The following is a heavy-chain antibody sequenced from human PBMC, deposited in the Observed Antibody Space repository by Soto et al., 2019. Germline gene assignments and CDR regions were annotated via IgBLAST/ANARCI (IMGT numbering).Heavy chain of an antibody. CDR2: INPKSDET. J-gene: IGHJ4*02. Sequence: QVQLVQSGSEVKKPGASVRVSCRTSGYTFAANYIHWVRQAPGKGVEWMGWINPKSDETKFSQKFQGRFALTKDTPSNTFHLDVANLRSEDTAVYYCAMWTSRGFYDSWGQGTLITASS. V-gene: IGHV1-2*02. CDR3: AMWTSRGFYDS. D-gene: IGHD3-16*01. CDR1: GYTFAANY.